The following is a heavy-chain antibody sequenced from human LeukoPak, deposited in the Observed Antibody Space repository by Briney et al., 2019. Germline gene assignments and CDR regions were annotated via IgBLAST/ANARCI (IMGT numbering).Heavy chain of an antibody. CDR2: IYYHGTT. V-gene: IGHV4-59*01. J-gene: IGHJ4*02. CDR1: GDSISDYY. D-gene: IGHD3-16*02. Sequence: SETLSLICAVSGDSISDYYWSWIRQPPGKGLEWIAYIYYHGTTSYNPSLKSRVTISLDTSKNQFSLILTSVTATDTAVYYCARAMTSRSRIFDSWGQGSLVTVSS. CDR3: ARAMTSRSRIFDS.